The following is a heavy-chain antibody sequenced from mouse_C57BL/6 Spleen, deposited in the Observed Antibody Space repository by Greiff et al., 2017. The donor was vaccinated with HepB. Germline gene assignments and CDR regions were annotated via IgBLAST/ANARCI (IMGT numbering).Heavy chain of an antibody. J-gene: IGHJ2*01. CDR2: IYPGDGDT. CDR1: GYAFSSSW. D-gene: IGHD1-1*01. CDR3: ARDNTVGDTGSYFDY. V-gene: IGHV1-82*01. Sequence: QVQLKESGPELVKPGASVKISCKASGYAFSSSWMNWVKQRPGKGLEWIGRIYPGDGDTNYNGKFKGKATLTADKSSSTAYMQLSSLTSEDSAVYFCARDNTVGDTGSYFDYWGQGTTLTVSS.